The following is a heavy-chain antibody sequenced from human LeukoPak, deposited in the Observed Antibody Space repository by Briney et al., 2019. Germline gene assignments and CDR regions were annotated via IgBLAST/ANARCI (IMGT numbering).Heavy chain of an antibody. V-gene: IGHV4-31*03. D-gene: IGHD3-22*01. CDR3: AIYYDSSGYYLNWFDP. CDR2: IYYSGST. CDR1: GGSISSGGYY. J-gene: IGHJ5*02. Sequence: SETLSLTCTVSGGSISSGGYYWSWIRQHPGKGLEWVGYIYYSGSTYYNPSLKSRVTISVDTSKNQFSLKLSSVTAADTAVYHCAIYYDSSGYYLNWFDPWGQGTLVTVSS.